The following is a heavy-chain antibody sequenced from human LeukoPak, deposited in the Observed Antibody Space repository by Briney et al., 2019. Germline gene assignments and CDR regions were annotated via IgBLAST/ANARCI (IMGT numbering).Heavy chain of an antibody. V-gene: IGHV3-21*04. CDR2: ISSSSSYI. J-gene: IGHJ3*02. D-gene: IGHD5-12*01. CDR1: GFIFSRYN. CDR3: AKPLVATIGTDAFDI. Sequence: GSLRLSCAASGFIFSRYNMNWVRQAPGEGLEWVSSISSSSSYIYCADSVKGRFTISRDNAKKSVYLQMNSLRAEDTAVYSCAKPLVATIGTDAFDIWGQGTMVTVSS.